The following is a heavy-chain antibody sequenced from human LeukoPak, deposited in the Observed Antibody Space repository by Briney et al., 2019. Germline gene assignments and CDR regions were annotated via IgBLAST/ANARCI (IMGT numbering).Heavy chain of an antibody. D-gene: IGHD1-26*01. Sequence: GESLNISCKSFGYSFTDHWVAWVRQMPGKGTEWMGIIYPGDSDTRYSPSFQGQVTISADRSAATAFLHLNSLKASDTAIYYCARLFTLVGRHGLDVWGQGTTVTVSS. J-gene: IGHJ6*02. V-gene: IGHV5-51*01. CDR2: IYPGDSDT. CDR1: GYSFTDHW. CDR3: ARLFTLVGRHGLDV.